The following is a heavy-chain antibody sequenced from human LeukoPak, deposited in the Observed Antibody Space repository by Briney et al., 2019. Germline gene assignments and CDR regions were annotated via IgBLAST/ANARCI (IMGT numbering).Heavy chain of an antibody. CDR3: ASSDFWSGTVNDY. J-gene: IGHJ4*02. CDR2: ISSSSSYI. V-gene: IGHV3-21*01. D-gene: IGHD3-3*01. Sequence: PGGSLRLSCAASGFTFSSYSMNWVRQAPGKGLEWVSSISSSSSYIYYADSVKGRFTISRDNAKNSLCLQMNSLRAEDTAVYYCASSDFWSGTVNDYWGQGTLVTVSS. CDR1: GFTFSSYS.